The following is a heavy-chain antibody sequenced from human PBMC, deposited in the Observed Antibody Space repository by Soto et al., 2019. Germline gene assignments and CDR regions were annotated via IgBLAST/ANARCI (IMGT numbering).Heavy chain of an antibody. Sequence: SETLSLTCTVSGGSISSTHYYWGWIRQPPGKGLEWIGSIYYSGSAYYNPSLKSRVTISVYTSKSQFSLKLNSVTAADTAVYYCVRRGSSWYTKGDYWGQGTLVTVSS. J-gene: IGHJ4*02. CDR1: GGSISSTHYY. CDR3: VRRGSSWYTKGDY. V-gene: IGHV4-39*01. CDR2: IYYSGSA. D-gene: IGHD6-13*01.